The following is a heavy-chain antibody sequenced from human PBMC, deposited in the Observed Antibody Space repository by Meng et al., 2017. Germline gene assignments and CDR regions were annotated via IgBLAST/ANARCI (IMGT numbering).Heavy chain of an antibody. CDR1: GYTFSTNV. J-gene: IGHJ4*02. Sequence: QVQLCESGSELKEPGASVKGSCKASGYTFSTNVMNWVRQAPGQGLEWMGWINTKTGKPTYAQGFTGRLAFSLDTSASTAFLQINSLKAEDTAVYYCARAHSSGWYSFFDYWGQGTLVTVSS. V-gene: IGHV7-4-1*02. CDR3: ARAHSSGWYSFFDY. D-gene: IGHD6-19*01. CDR2: INTKTGKP.